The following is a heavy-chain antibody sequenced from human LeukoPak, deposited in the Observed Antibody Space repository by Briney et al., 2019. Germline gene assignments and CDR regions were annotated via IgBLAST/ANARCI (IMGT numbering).Heavy chain of an antibody. CDR1: GFTFSTYS. V-gene: IGHV3-48*04. J-gene: IGHJ2*01. CDR3: ARQGQPYYYDSSGWDDWYFDL. D-gene: IGHD3-22*01. CDR2: ISSSSSTI. Sequence: QAGGSLRLSCAASGFTFSTYSVNWVRQAPGKGLEWVSYISSSSSTIYYADSVKGRFTISGDNAKNSLYLQMNSLRAEDTAMYYCARQGQPYYYDSSGWDDWYFDLWGRGTLVTVSS.